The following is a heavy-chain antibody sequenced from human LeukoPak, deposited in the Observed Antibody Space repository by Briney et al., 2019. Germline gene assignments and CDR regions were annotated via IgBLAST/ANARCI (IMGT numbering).Heavy chain of an antibody. J-gene: IGHJ6*02. D-gene: IGHD6-6*01. CDR3: ARERYSSSSRIPYYYYYGMDV. CDR1: GGSISSGSYY. CDR2: TYTSGST. V-gene: IGHV4-61*02. Sequence: PSQTLSLTCTVSGGSISSGSYYWSWIRQPAGKGLEWIGRTYTSGSTNYNPSLKSRVTISVDTSKNQFSLKLSSVTAADTAVYYCARERYSSSSRIPYYYYYGMDVWGQGTTVTVSS.